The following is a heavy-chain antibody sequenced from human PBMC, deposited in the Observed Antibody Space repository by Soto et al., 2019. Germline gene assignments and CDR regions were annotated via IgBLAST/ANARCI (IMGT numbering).Heavy chain of an antibody. CDR2: IYYSGST. V-gene: IGHV4-59*01. Sequence: SETLSLTCTVSGGSISSYYWSWIRQPPGKGLEWIGYIYYSGSTNYNPSLKSRVTISVDTPKNQFSLRLSSVTAADTAVYYCARMSPTTTVTTVYYYYYMDVWGKGTTVTVSS. CDR3: ARMSPTTTVTTVYYYYYMDV. D-gene: IGHD4-17*01. CDR1: GGSISSYY. J-gene: IGHJ6*03.